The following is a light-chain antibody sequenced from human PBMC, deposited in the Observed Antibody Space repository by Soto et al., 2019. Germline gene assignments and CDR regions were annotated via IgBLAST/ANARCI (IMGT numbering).Light chain of an antibody. Sequence: EIVMTQSPATLSVSPGERATLSCRASQSVSSNLAWYQHKPGQAPRLLMSGASSRASGVPVRFSGSGSGTDFALTISSLQPEDAATYYCQMYTSAPPRFTFGGGTKVDIK. CDR1: QSVSSN. J-gene: IGKJ4*01. CDR2: GAS. V-gene: IGKV3D-15*01. CDR3: QMYTSAPPRFT.